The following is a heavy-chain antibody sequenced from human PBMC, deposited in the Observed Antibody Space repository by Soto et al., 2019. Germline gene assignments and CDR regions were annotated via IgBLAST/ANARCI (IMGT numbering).Heavy chain of an antibody. V-gene: IGHV3-74*01. CDR3: ARNRMENCSGGSCLNWFDP. Sequence: GSLRLSCEASGFTFSNYWMHWVRQGPGKGPVWVSRINSDGSSTTYADSVKGRFTISRDNGKNTLYLQMSSLRVEDTAVYYCARNRMENCSGGSCLNWFDPWGQGTLVTVSS. J-gene: IGHJ5*01. D-gene: IGHD2-15*01. CDR2: INSDGSST. CDR1: GFTFSNYW.